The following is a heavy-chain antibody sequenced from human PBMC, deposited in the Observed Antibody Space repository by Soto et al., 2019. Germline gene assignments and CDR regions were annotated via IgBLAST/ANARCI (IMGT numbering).Heavy chain of an antibody. Sequence: SETLSLTCTVSGGSISSYYGSWIRQPPGKGLEWIGYIYYSGSTNYNPSLKSRVTISVDTSKNQFSLKLSSVTAADTAVYYCARRYGVYPDNWGQGTLVTVSS. D-gene: IGHD4-17*01. J-gene: IGHJ4*02. CDR2: IYYSGST. CDR1: GGSISSYY. CDR3: ARRYGVYPDN. V-gene: IGHV4-59*08.